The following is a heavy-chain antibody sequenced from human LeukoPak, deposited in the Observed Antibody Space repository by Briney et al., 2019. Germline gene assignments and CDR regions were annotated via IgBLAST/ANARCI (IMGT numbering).Heavy chain of an antibody. J-gene: IGHJ4*02. CDR1: GFIFSNNW. Sequence: GGPLSLSCEGPGFIFSNNWMSWVRQAPGKGLEWVANIQQHGSETYYGDSVKGRFTISRDNAKNSLYLQMNSLRAEDTAVYYCARGRYHMDSSGYSSFYYWGQGTRVTVSS. CDR3: ARGRYHMDSSGYSSFYY. V-gene: IGHV3-7*01. D-gene: IGHD3-22*01. CDR2: IQQHGSET.